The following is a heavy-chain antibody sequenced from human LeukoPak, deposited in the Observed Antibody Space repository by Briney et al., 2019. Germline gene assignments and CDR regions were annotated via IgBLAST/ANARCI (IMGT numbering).Heavy chain of an antibody. CDR1: GFSFSTYG. D-gene: IGHD3-22*01. J-gene: IGHJ4*01. Sequence: PGRSLRLSCAASGFSFSTYGMRWGRQDAGKGLEWVAVISYHGNDKYYADYVKGRFTISRDNSKNTLYLQMNSLRAEDTSVYYCAPDSSGYPGDYWGQGTLVTVSS. CDR2: ISYHGNDK. CDR3: APDSSGYPGDY. V-gene: IGHV3-30*06.